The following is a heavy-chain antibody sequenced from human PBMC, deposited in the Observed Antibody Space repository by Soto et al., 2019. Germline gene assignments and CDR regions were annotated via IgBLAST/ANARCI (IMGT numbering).Heavy chain of an antibody. J-gene: IGHJ3*02. CDR3: EKDRRDRLIGFDI. Sequence: EVQLVESGGGLVQPGRSLRLSCAASGFTFDDFAMHWVRQAPGKGLEWVSGLSWNSGSIGYADSVKGRFTISRDNAKNSLYLQMNSLRAEETAFYYCEKDRRDRLIGFDIWGQGTMVTVSS. CDR1: GFTFDDFA. D-gene: IGHD2-21*02. CDR2: LSWNSGSI. V-gene: IGHV3-9*01.